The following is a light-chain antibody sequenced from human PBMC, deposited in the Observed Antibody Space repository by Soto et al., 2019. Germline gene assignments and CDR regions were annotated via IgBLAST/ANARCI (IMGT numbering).Light chain of an antibody. Sequence: DIVLTQSPGTLSLSPGERATLSCRASPSVTSNYLAWYQQKPGQAPRLLIYGASTRATGIPDRFSGSGSETDFTLTIRRLEPEDFAVYFCQQYHISPRTFGQGTKLEIK. V-gene: IGKV3-20*01. CDR3: QQYHISPRT. CDR1: PSVTSNY. J-gene: IGKJ2*01. CDR2: GAS.